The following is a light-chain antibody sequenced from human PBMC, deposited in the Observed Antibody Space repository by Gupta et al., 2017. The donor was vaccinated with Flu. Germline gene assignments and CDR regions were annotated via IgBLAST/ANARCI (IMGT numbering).Light chain of an antibody. J-gene: IGLJ2*01. CDR1: SSDVGAYNY. CDR3: SSYTSSSSLAV. Sequence: QSALTQPASVSGSPGPSITISCTATSSDVGAYNYVSWYQQHPGKAPKLMIYEVTYRPSGVSNRFSGSKSGNTASLTISGLQAEDEADYYCSSYTSSSSLAVFGGGTRLTVL. V-gene: IGLV2-14*01. CDR2: EVT.